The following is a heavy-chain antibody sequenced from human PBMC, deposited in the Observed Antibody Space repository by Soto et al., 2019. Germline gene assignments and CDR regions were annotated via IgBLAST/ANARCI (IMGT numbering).Heavy chain of an antibody. CDR3: ARGRWDIVLMVDAPFSY. CDR2: IIPIFGTA. V-gene: IGHV1-69*12. Sequence: QVQLVQSGAEVKKPGSSVKVSCKASAGTFSSYAISWVRQAPGQGLEWMGGIIPIFGTANYAQKFQGRVTITADEATGTAYMEVSGLRSEDTAVYYGARGRWDIVLMVDAPFSYWGRGTLFTVSS. CDR1: AGTFSSYA. J-gene: IGHJ4*02. D-gene: IGHD2-8*01.